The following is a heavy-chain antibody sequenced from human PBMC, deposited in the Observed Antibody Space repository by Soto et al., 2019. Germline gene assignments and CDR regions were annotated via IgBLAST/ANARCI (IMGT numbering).Heavy chain of an antibody. CDR1: GYTFTSYA. Sequence: QVQLVQSGAEVKKPGASVKVSCKASGYTFTSYAMHWVRQAPGQRLEWMGWINAGNDNTKYSQKFQGRVTITRDTSASTAYMELSSLRSEDTAVYYCARGLYNPFDYWGQGTLVTVSS. V-gene: IGHV1-3*01. CDR2: INAGNDNT. CDR3: ARGLYNPFDY. J-gene: IGHJ4*02. D-gene: IGHD1-20*01.